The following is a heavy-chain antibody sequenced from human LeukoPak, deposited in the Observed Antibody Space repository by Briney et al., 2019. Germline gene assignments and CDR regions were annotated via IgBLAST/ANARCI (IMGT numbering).Heavy chain of an antibody. CDR2: IKQGGSEK. D-gene: IGHD4-17*01. Sequence: GGSLRLSCAASEFTFSRHWMTWVRQAPGKGLEWMASIKQGGSEKYYADSVKGRFTVSRDDAKSSLYLQMSSLSADDTAVYYCAKGPNYGARVDYSDFWGQGTKVTVSS. CDR3: AKGPNYGARVDYSDF. J-gene: IGHJ4*02. V-gene: IGHV3-7*01. CDR1: EFTFSRHW.